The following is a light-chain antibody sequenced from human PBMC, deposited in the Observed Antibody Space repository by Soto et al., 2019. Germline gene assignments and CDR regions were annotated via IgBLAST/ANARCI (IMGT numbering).Light chain of an antibody. V-gene: IGKV1-39*01. J-gene: IGKJ3*01. Sequence: DIQMTQSPYSLSAAVGDRVTITCRASQNINTYLNWYQQKPGKAPKLLIFDAASLQSGVPSRFSGSGSRTDFTLTITSLQPEDFATYYCQQTSSAPFPFGPGTKVDIQ. CDR3: QQTSSAPFP. CDR2: DAA. CDR1: QNINTY.